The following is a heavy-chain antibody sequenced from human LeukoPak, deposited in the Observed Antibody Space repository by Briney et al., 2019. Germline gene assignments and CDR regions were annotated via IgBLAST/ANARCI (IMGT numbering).Heavy chain of an antibody. D-gene: IGHD2/OR15-2a*01. CDR3: ARGGGNFEY. CDR2: IRLDGSET. Sequence: GGSLRLSCAASGFTFSSYGMHWVRQAPGKGLEWVANIRLDGSETYYVDSVKGRFTISRDNAKNSLYLQMNSLRAEDTAVYYCARGGGNFEYWGQGTLVTVSS. J-gene: IGHJ4*02. CDR1: GFTFSSYG. V-gene: IGHV3-7*01.